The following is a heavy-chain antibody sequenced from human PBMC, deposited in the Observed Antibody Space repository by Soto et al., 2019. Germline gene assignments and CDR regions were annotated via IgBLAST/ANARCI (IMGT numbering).Heavy chain of an antibody. CDR3: ARTDSVGYYPF. CDR2: IYHSGTT. D-gene: IGHD3-22*01. Sequence: TTSQTNSAPADSVSSLDPFGCSRQPPGKGLEWVASIYHSGTTYYNPSLTSRVTISVDTSKNQFSLKLTSVTAADSAVYYCARTDSVGYYPFCGQGKLVTV. J-gene: IGHJ4*02. CDR1: ADSVSSLDP. V-gene: IGHV4-38-2*01.